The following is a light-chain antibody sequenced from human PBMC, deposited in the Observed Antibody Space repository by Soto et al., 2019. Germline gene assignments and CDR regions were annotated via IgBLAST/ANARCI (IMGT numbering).Light chain of an antibody. CDR3: QQTYTTPEIN. CDR1: QSISIY. J-gene: IGKJ5*01. V-gene: IGKV1-39*01. CDR2: GAS. Sequence: DIQMTHSPSSLSASVLYMVTITFRSSQSISIYLNWYQLKPGKAPNLLMYGASYLKSGVPTRFSGSGSGTDYTLTISSLQPEDFAIYYCQQTYTTPEINFGQGTRLEIK.